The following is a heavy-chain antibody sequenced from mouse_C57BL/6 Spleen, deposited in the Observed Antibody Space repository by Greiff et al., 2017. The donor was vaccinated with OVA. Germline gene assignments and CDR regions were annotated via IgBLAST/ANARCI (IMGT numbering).Heavy chain of an antibody. J-gene: IGHJ4*01. CDR2: ISYDGSN. CDR1: GYSITSGYY. V-gene: IGHV3-6*01. D-gene: IGHD2-2*01. Sequence: EVKLMESGPGLVKPSQSLSLTCSVTGYSITSGYYWNWIRQFPGNKLEWMGYISYDGSNNYNPSLKNRISITRDTSKNQFFLKLNSVTTEDTATYYCARDRGGYDGVYYAMDYWGQGTSVTVSS. CDR3: ARDRGGYDGVYYAMDY.